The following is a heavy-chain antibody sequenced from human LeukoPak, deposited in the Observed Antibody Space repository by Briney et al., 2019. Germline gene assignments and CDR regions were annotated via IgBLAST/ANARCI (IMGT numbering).Heavy chain of an antibody. CDR3: ARVGGFGELRFMGPNYYYGMDV. CDR2: IYYSGST. CDR1: GGSISSSSYY. D-gene: IGHD3-10*01. J-gene: IGHJ6*02. V-gene: IGHV4-39*07. Sequence: SETLSLTCTVSGGSISSSSYYWGWIRQPPGKGLEWIGSIYYSGSTYYNPSLKSRVTISVDKSKNQFSLKLSSVTAADTAVYYCARVGGFGELRFMGPNYYYGMDVWGQGTTVTVSS.